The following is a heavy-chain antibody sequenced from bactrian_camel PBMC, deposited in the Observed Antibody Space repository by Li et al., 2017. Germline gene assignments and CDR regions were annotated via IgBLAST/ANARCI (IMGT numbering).Heavy chain of an antibody. CDR3: AKGARNWYFAPFDY. CDR2: ISSDGRVT. CDR1: GFTFSSYT. J-gene: IGHJ4*01. V-gene: IGHV3S35*01. D-gene: IGHD6*01. Sequence: VQLVESGGGLVQPGGSLVLSCAASGFTFSSYTMTWVRQAPGKGLEWVSHISSDGRVTYYADSVKGRFTISRDNAGNTLYLQMNSLTTEDTAMYFCAKGARNWYFAPFDYWGRGTQVTVS.